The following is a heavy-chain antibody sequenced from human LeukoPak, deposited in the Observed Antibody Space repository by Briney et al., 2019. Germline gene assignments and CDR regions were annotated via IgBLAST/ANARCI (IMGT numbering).Heavy chain of an antibody. Sequence: SVKVSCKASGGTFSTSAFSWVRQAPGQGLEWMGGIIPFFATANYAQKFQGRVSITTDASTSTAYMEVSSLRSEDAAVYYCARAHSSGWYFFDYWGRGTLVTVSS. CDR3: ARAHSSGWYFFDY. V-gene: IGHV1-69*05. J-gene: IGHJ4*02. D-gene: IGHD6-19*01. CDR2: IIPFFATA. CDR1: GGTFSTSA.